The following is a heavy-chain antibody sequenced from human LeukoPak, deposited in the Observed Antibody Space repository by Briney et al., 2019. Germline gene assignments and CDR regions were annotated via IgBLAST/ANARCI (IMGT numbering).Heavy chain of an antibody. CDR3: ARGVYNYGGHNWFDP. CDR2: ISYSGST. V-gene: IGHV4-61*01. CDR1: GGSISSSSYY. D-gene: IGHD5-18*01. Sequence: SETLSLTCTVSGGSISSSSYYWSWIRQPPGKGLEWIGYISYSGSTNYNPSLKSRVTISVDTSKNQFSLKLGSVTAADTAVYYCARGVYNYGGHNWFDPWGQGTLVTVSS. J-gene: IGHJ5*02.